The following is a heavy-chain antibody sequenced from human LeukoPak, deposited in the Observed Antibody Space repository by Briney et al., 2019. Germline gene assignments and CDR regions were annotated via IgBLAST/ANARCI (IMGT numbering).Heavy chain of an antibody. J-gene: IGHJ4*02. CDR3: ARGGWEFDY. D-gene: IGHD6-19*01. Sequence: GGSLRLSCAASGFTFSSYAMSWVRQAPGKGLEWVSAISGSGGSTYYADSVKGRFTISRDNAKNSLSLQMNSLRAEDTAVYYCARGGWEFDYWGQGTLVTVSS. V-gene: IGHV3-23*01. CDR1: GFTFSSYA. CDR2: ISGSGGST.